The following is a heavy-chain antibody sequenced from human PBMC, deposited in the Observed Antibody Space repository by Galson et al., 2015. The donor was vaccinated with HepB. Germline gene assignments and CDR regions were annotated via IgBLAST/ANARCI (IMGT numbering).Heavy chain of an antibody. CDR3: ASTYYDSTGFSKNWYFDL. Sequence: SLRLSCAASGFTFKNCAMHWVRQAPGKGLEYVSTISSNGGSTYYANSVKGRFTISRDNSKNTLYLQMGSLRAEDMAVYYCASTYYDSTGFSKNWYFDLWGRGTLVTVSS. J-gene: IGHJ2*01. CDR2: ISSNGGST. CDR1: GFTFKNCA. V-gene: IGHV3-64*01. D-gene: IGHD3-22*01.